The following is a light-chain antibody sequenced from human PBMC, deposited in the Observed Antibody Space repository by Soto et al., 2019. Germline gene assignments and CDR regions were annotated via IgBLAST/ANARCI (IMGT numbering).Light chain of an antibody. J-gene: IGLJ2*01. CDR2: DVS. CDR3: SSYRDTSTV. V-gene: IGLV2-14*01. Sequence: QSALTQPASVSGSPGQSITISCTGTSSDVGGYNYVSWYQQHPGKAPKLMIYDVSNRPSGVSYRFSGSKSGNTASLTISGLQAEDEADYYCSSYRDTSTVFGGGTKLTVL. CDR1: SSDVGGYNY.